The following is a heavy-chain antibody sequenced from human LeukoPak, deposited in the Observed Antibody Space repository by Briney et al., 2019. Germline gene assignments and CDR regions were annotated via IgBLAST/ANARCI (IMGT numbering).Heavy chain of an antibody. D-gene: IGHD1-26*01. CDR1: GGSISSHN. CDR2: IWYDGSNK. V-gene: IGHV3-33*07. CDR3: AREPGIVGARVIDY. J-gene: IGHJ4*02. Sequence: PSETLSLTCAVSGGSISSHNWWSWVRQPPGKGLEWVAVIWYDGSNKYYADSVKGRFTISRDNSKNTLYLQMNSLRAEDTAVYYCAREPGIVGARVIDYWGQGTLVTVSS.